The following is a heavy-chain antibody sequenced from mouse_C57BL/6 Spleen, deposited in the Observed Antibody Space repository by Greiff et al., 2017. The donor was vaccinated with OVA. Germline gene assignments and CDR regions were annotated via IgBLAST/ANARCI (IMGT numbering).Heavy chain of an antibody. CDR3: ARTDYYGSSFYAMDY. Sequence: VQGVESGAELVKPGASVKISCKASGYAFSSYWMNWVKQRPGKGLEWIGQIYPGDGDTNYNGKFKGKATLTADKSSSTAYMQLSSLTSEDSSVYFCARTDYYGSSFYAMDYWGQGTSVTVSS. CDR1: GYAFSSYW. J-gene: IGHJ4*01. D-gene: IGHD1-1*01. CDR2: IYPGDGDT. V-gene: IGHV1-80*01.